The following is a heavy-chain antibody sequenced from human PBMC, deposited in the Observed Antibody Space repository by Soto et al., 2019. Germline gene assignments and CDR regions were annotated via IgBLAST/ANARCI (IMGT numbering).Heavy chain of an antibody. CDR1: GGTFSSYA. CDR2: IIPIVGTA. CDR3: AGDPTVVDRGDY. D-gene: IGHD4-17*01. J-gene: IGHJ4*02. V-gene: IGHV1-69*12. Sequence: QVQLVQSGAEVEKPASSVKVSCKASGGTFSSYAISWVRQAPGPGLEWMGGIIPIVGTANYAQKFQGRVTIPADESTSTAYMELSSLRAEDTAVYYCAGDPTVVDRGDYWGQGPLVTVSS.